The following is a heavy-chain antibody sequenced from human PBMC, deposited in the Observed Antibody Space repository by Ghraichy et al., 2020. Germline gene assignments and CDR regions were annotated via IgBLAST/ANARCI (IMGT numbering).Heavy chain of an antibody. J-gene: IGHJ6*02. V-gene: IGHV1-69*10. Sequence: LVKVSCKASGGTLSSYAINWVRQAPGQGLEWMGGIIPIFGIAKYAQKLQGRVTITADKSTNTAYMELSSLRSEDTAVYFCARDYHDSSAYQPYYYGMDVWGQGTTVTVSS. CDR1: GGTLSSYA. CDR3: ARDYHDSSAYQPYYYGMDV. CDR2: IIPIFGIA. D-gene: IGHD3-22*01.